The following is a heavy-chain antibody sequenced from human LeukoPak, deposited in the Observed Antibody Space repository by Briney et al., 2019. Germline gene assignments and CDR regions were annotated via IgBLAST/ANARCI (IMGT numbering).Heavy chain of an antibody. V-gene: IGHV3-33*01. CDR2: IWFDGSNK. CDR1: GFAFSAYG. CDR3: ARRLYCSGTSCYTGPDAFDV. Sequence: GRSLRLSCAASGFAFSAYGMHWVRQAPGKGLEGVAVIWFDGSNKYYADSVKGRFTISRDNSENTLYLQMNSLRAEDTAVYYCARRLYCSGTSCYTGPDAFDVWGQGTVVTVSS. D-gene: IGHD2-2*02. J-gene: IGHJ3*01.